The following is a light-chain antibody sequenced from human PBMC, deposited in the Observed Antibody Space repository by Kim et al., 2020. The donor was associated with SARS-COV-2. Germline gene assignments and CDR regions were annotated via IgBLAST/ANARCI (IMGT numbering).Light chain of an antibody. J-gene: IGLJ3*02. CDR2: YDS. V-gene: IGLV3-21*04. Sequence: SYELTQPLSVSVAPGKTARITCGGNNIGSKSVHWYQQKPGQAPVLVIYYDSDRPSGIPERFSGSNSGNTATLTISRVEAGDEADYYCQVWDRSSDHRVFG. CDR3: QVWDRSSDHRV. CDR1: NIGSKS.